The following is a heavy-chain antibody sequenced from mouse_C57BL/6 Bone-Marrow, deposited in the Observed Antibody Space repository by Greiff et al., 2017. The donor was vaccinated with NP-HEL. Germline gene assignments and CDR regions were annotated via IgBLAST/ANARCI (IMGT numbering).Heavy chain of an antibody. J-gene: IGHJ1*03. CDR3: ARWIYDGGYWYFDV. V-gene: IGHV1-50*01. D-gene: IGHD2-12*01. Sequence: QVQLQQPGAELVKPGASVKLSCKASGYTFTSYWMQWVKQRPGQGLEWIGEIDPSDSYTNYNQKFKGKATLTVDTSSSTAYMQLSSLTSEDSAVYYCARWIYDGGYWYFDVWGTGTTVTVSS. CDR1: GYTFTSYW. CDR2: IDPSDSYT.